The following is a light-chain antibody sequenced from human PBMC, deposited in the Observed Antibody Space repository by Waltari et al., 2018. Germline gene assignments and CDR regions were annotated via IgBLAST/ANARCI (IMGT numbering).Light chain of an antibody. J-gene: IGKJ4*01. CDR3: LQDFHYPLS. Sequence: AIQMTKSPSSLYASVGDRVTITCRASQDIGYDLGWYQQKPGKAPKVLIYDASSLQSGVPSRFSGSGSGTDFTLTITSLQPEDFATYYCLQDFHYPLSFGGGTKVEI. V-gene: IGKV1-6*02. CDR2: DAS. CDR1: QDIGYD.